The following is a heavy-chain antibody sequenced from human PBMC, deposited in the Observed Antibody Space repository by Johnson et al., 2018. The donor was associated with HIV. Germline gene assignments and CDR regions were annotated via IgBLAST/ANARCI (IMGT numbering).Heavy chain of an antibody. CDR1: GFTVSSDY. J-gene: IGHJ3*02. V-gene: IGHV3-66*01. D-gene: IGHD2-8*02. Sequence: VQLVESGGGLVKPGGSLRLSCAASGFTVSSDYMTWVRQAPGKGLEWVSIIYSGGSTYYTRSVKGRFTISRDNSKHKLYLQMNSLRAEDTAVYYCARVARVVVYAEDAFDIWGQGTMVTVSS. CDR2: IYSGGST. CDR3: ARVARVVVYAEDAFDI.